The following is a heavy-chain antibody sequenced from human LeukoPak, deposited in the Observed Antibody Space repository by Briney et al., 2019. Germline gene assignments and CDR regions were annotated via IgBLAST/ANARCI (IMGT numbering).Heavy chain of an antibody. CDR1: GFTFDDYG. CDR2: INWNGGST. CDR3: ARDGDYGDYGGVIDY. D-gene: IGHD4-17*01. Sequence: GGSLRLSCAASGFTFDDYGMSWVRQAPGKGLEWVSGINWNGGSTGYVDSVKGRFTISRDNAKNSLYLQMNSLRAEDTALYYCARDGDYGDYGGVIDYWGQGTLVTVSS. V-gene: IGHV3-20*04. J-gene: IGHJ4*02.